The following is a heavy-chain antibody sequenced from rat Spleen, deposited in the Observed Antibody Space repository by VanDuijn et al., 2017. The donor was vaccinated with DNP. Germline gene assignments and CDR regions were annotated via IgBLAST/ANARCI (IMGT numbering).Heavy chain of an antibody. CDR1: GFTFSDYN. V-gene: IGHV5-20*01. CDR2: ITNSGGSI. D-gene: IGHD1-1*01. Sequence: EVQLVESGGGLVQPGRSLKLSCAASGFTFSDYNMAWVRQAPTKGLEWVASITNSGGSIYYRDSVKGRFTISRDNAKSSLYLQMDSLRSEDTATFYCTKGGTTDWFAYWGQGTLVTVSS. J-gene: IGHJ3*01. CDR3: TKGGTTDWFAY.